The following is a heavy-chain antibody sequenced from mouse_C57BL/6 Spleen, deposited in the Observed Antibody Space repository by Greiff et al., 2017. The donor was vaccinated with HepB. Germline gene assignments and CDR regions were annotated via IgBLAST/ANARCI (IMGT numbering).Heavy chain of an antibody. Sequence: VQLQQSGAELVRPGASVKLSCTASGFNIKDDYMHWVKQRPEQGLEWIGGIDPENGDTEYASKFQGKATITVDTSSNTAYLQLSSLTSEDTAVYYCTTKWSAQSPFDSWGQVTTLTVSS. CDR1: GFNIKDDY. CDR3: TTKWSAQSPFDS. J-gene: IGHJ2*01. V-gene: IGHV14-4*01. D-gene: IGHD3-2*02. CDR2: IDPENGDT.